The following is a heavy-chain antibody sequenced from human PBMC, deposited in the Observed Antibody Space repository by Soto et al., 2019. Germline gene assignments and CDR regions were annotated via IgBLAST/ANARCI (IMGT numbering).Heavy chain of an antibody. CDR3: ARRSSGWYFDY. CDR2: ISGSGGST. Sequence: EVQLLESGGGLVQPGGSLRLSCAAPGFTFSNYAMNWVRQAPGKGLEWVSVISGSGGSTYYADSVKGRFTISRDNSKNTPYLQMNSLRGEDTAVYYCARRSSGWYFDYWGQGTLVTVSS. D-gene: IGHD6-19*01. CDR1: GFTFSNYA. V-gene: IGHV3-23*01. J-gene: IGHJ4*02.